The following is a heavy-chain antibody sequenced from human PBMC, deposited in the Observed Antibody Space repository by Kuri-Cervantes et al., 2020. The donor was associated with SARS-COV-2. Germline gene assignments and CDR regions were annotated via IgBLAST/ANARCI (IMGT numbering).Heavy chain of an antibody. CDR1: GGSISSGGYY. D-gene: IGHD2-2*01. V-gene: IGHV4-30-2*01. CDR3: ARDFRPIVVVPAAENWFDP. CDR2: IYHSGST. J-gene: IGHJ5*02. Sequence: LRLSCIVSGGSISSGGYYWSWIRQPPGKGLEWIGYIYHSGSTYYNPSLKSRVTISVDTSKNQFSLKLSSVTAADTAVYYCARDFRPIVVVPAAENWFDPWGQGTLVTVSS.